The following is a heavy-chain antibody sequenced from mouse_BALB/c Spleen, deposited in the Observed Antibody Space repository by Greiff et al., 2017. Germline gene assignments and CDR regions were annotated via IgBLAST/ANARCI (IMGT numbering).Heavy chain of an antibody. J-gene: IGHJ4*01. D-gene: IGHD2-3*01. Sequence: EVQLQQSGGGLVQPGGSMKLSCVASGFTFSNYWMNWVRQSPEKGLEWVAEIRLKSNNYATHYAESVKGRFTISRDDSKSSVYLQMNNLRAEDTGIYYCTRAYDGYYSYAMDYWGQGTSVTVSS. CDR3: TRAYDGYYSYAMDY. V-gene: IGHV6-6*02. CDR1: GFTFSNYW. CDR2: IRLKSNNYAT.